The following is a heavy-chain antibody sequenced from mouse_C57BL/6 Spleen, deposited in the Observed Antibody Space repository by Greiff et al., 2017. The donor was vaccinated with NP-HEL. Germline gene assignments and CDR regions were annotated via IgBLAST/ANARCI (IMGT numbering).Heavy chain of an antibody. V-gene: IGHV1-55*01. D-gene: IGHD2-3*01. J-gene: IGHJ4*01. CDR1: GYTFTSYW. CDR2: IYPGSGST. Sequence: QVQLQQPGAELVKPGASVKMSCKASGYTFTSYWITWVTQRPGQGLEWIGDIYPGSGSTNYNEKFKSKATLTVDTSSSTAYMQLSSLTSEDSAVYYCARSPTYDGYYVDYAMDYWGQGTSVTVSS. CDR3: ARSPTYDGYYVDYAMDY.